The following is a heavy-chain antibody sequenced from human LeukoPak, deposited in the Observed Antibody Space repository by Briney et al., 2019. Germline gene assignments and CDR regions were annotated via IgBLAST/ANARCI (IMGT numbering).Heavy chain of an antibody. J-gene: IGHJ2*01. CDR3: AGHSSGWYLGSDWYFDL. CDR1: GYSISSGYY. CDR2: IYHSGST. Sequence: SETLSLTCTVSGYSISSGYYWGWIRQPPGKGLEWIGSIYHSGSTYYNPSLKSRVTISVDTSKNQFSLKLSSVTAADTAVYYCAGHSSGWYLGSDWYFDLWGRGTLVTVSS. V-gene: IGHV4-38-2*02. D-gene: IGHD6-19*01.